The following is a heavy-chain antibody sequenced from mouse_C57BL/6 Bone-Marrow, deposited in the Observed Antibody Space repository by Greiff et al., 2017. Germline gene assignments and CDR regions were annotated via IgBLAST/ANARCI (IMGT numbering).Heavy chain of an antibody. Sequence: VQLQQSGAELAKPGASVKLSCKASGYTFTSYWMHWVKQRPGQGLEWIGYINPSSGYTKYNQKFKDKATLTADKSSSTAYMQLGSLTYEDSAVYYCARWGLRRRKAAGYFDYWGQGTTLTVSS. CDR1: GYTFTSYW. D-gene: IGHD2-2*01. CDR3: ARWGLRRRKAAGYFDY. V-gene: IGHV1-7*01. CDR2: INPSSGYT. J-gene: IGHJ2*01.